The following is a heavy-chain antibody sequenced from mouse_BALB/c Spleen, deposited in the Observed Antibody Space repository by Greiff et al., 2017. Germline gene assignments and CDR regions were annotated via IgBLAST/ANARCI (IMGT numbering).Heavy chain of an antibody. CDR3: ARKEALRSAMDY. CDR1: GYTFTDYY. Sequence: QVQLQQPGAELVKPGASVKLSCKASGYTFTDYYINWVKQRTGQGLEWIGEIYPGSGNTYYNEKFKGKATLTADKSSSTAYMQLSSLTSEDSAVYFCARKEALRSAMDYWGQGTSVTVSS. V-gene: IGHV1-77*01. J-gene: IGHJ4*01. CDR2: IYPGSGNT. D-gene: IGHD2-4*01.